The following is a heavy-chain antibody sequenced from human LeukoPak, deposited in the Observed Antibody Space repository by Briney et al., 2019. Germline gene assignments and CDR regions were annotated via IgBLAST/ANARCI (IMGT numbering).Heavy chain of an antibody. CDR1: GDSIYRSSYY. D-gene: IGHD2-21*01. CDR2: IYYSGSA. Sequence: PSETXSLTCTVSGDSIYRSSYYWGWIRQPPGKGLEWIGSIYYSGSAYYTPSLKSRVTISVDTSKNQFSLKLSSVTAADTAVYYCARVTDSNYFDYWGQGTLVTVSS. J-gene: IGHJ4*02. V-gene: IGHV4-39*07. CDR3: ARVTDSNYFDY.